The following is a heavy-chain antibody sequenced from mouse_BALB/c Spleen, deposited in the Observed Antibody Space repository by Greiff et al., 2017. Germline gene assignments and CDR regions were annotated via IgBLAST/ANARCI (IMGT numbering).Heavy chain of an antibody. CDR3: ARSGPTVVVYDS. J-gene: IGHJ3*01. D-gene: IGHD1-1*01. V-gene: IGHV3-8*02. CDR2: ISYSGST. CDR1: GDSITSGY. Sequence: EVQRVESGPSLVKPSQTLSLTCSVTGDSITSGYWNWIRKFPGNKLEYMGYISYSGSTYYNPSLKSRISITRDTSKNQYYLQLNSVTTEDTATYYCARSGPTVVVYDSWGQGTLVTVSA.